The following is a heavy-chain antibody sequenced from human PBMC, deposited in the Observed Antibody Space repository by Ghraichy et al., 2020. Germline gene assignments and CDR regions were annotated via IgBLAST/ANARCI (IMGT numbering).Heavy chain of an antibody. CDR2: IYYSGST. J-gene: IGHJ4*02. D-gene: IGHD3-10*01. V-gene: IGHV4-31*03. CDR3: ARDGVLWFGAPL. Sequence: SETLSLTCTVSGGSISSGGYYWSWIRQHPGKGLEWIGYIYYSGSTYYNPSLKSRVTISVDTSKNQFSLKLSSVTAADTAVYYCARDGVLWFGAPLWDQGTLVTVSS. CDR1: GGSISSGGYY.